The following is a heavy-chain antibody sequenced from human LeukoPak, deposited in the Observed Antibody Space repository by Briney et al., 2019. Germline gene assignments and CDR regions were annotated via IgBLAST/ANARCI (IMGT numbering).Heavy chain of an antibody. D-gene: IGHD3-10*01. Sequence: PGGSLRLSCAASGFTFSSYGMHWVRQAPGKGLEWVAVISYDGSNEYYADSVKGRFTISRDNSKNTLYLQMNSLRAEDTAVYYCAKDEGLLWFGGYFDYWGQGTLVTVSS. CDR1: GFTFSSYG. CDR2: ISYDGSNE. V-gene: IGHV3-30*18. J-gene: IGHJ4*02. CDR3: AKDEGLLWFGGYFDY.